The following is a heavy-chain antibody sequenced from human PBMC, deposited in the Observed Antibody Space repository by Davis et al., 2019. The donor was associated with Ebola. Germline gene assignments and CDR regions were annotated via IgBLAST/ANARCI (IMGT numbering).Heavy chain of an antibody. CDR2: IRGSGATS. CDR1: GFSFSSYA. CDR3: ARDGRYCTGGVCYTPFDS. J-gene: IGHJ4*02. Sequence: GESLKISCAASGFSFSSYAMSWVRQAPGKGLEWVSAIRGSGATSFYADSVKGRFTISRDNAKNSLYLQMNSLRDEDTAVYYCARDGRYCTGGVCYTPFDSWGQGTLVTVSS. D-gene: IGHD2-8*02. V-gene: IGHV3-23*01.